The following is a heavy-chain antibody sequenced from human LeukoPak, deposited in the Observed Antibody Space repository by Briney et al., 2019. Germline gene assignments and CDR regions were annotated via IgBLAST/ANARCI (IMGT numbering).Heavy chain of an antibody. V-gene: IGHV3-66*01. D-gene: IGHD3-10*01. CDR3: ARDFVGGVRGIIDY. J-gene: IGHJ4*02. CDR1: GFTVSSNH. Sequence: GGSLRLSCAASGFTVSSNHMSWVRQAPGKGLEWASIIFSGGSTHYADSVKGRFTISRDNSKNTVYLQMNSLRAEDTAVYYCARDFVGGVRGIIDYWGQGTLVTVSS. CDR2: IFSGGST.